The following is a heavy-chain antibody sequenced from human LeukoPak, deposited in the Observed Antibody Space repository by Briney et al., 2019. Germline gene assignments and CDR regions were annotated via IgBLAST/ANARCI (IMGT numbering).Heavy chain of an antibody. J-gene: IGHJ4*02. Sequence: GGSLRLSCSASGFSFSSFWMSWVRQAPGKGLEWVASIKEDGSEKYYVDSVKGRFTISRDNAKNSLYLQMNSLRAEDTAVYYCASPGGATDLDYWGQGTLVTVSS. D-gene: IGHD5-12*01. CDR3: ASPGGATDLDY. CDR2: IKEDGSEK. V-gene: IGHV3-7*01. CDR1: GFSFSSFW.